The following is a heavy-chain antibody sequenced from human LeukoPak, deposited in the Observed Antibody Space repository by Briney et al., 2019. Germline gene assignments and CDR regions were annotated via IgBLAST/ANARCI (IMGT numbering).Heavy chain of an antibody. CDR1: GGSISSSSYY. CDR3: ARDDYGGSNWFDP. Sequence: SETLSLTCTVSGGSISSSSYYWGWIRQPPGKGLEWIGSIYYSGSTYYNPSLKSRVTISVDTSKNQFSLKLSSVTAADTAVYYCARDDYGGSNWFDPWGQGTLVTVSS. J-gene: IGHJ5*02. D-gene: IGHD4-23*01. V-gene: IGHV4-39*07. CDR2: IYYSGST.